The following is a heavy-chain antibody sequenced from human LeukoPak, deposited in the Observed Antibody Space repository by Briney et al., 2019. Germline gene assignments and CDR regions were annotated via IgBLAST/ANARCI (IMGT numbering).Heavy chain of an antibody. CDR1: GGSFSGYY. CDR2: INDSGST. Sequence: SETLSLTCAVYGGSFSGYYWSWIRQPPGKGLEWIGEINDSGSTNCNPSLKSRVSISVDTSKNQFSLKLSPVTAADTAVYYCARVIDYDSSGYYLGYWGQGTRVTVSS. V-gene: IGHV4-34*01. J-gene: IGHJ4*02. CDR3: ARVIDYDSSGYYLGY. D-gene: IGHD3-22*01.